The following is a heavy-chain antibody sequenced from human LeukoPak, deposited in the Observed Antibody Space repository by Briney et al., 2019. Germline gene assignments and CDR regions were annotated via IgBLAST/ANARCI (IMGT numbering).Heavy chain of an antibody. Sequence: GGSLRLSCAASGFTFNNYAMNWVRQAPGKGLEWIAAVTAPADTTYYADSVKGRFTTSRDSFKDTVYLQMNRLAAEDTALYYSAKGAAIDDWGQGTLVTVSS. CDR2: VTAPADTT. V-gene: IGHV3-23*01. CDR3: AKGAAIDD. CDR1: GFTFNNYA. J-gene: IGHJ4*02.